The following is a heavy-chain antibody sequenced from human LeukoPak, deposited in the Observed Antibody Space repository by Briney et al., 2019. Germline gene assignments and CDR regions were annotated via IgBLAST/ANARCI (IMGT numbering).Heavy chain of an antibody. CDR3: ARGSRIVVVTAQSRFDP. D-gene: IGHD2-21*02. CDR1: GYTFTGYY. Sequence: ASVKVSCKASGYTFTGYYMHWVRQAPGQGLEWMGWINTNTGNPTYAQGFTGRFVFSLDTSVSTAYLQISSLKAEDTAVYYCARGSRIVVVTAQSRFDPWGQGTLVTVSS. CDR2: INTNTGNP. J-gene: IGHJ5*02. V-gene: IGHV7-4-1*02.